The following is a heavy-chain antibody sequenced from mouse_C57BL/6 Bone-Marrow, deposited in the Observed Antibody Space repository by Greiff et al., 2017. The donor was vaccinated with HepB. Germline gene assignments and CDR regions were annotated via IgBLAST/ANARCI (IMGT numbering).Heavy chain of an antibody. J-gene: IGHJ2*01. CDR1: GYTFTSYT. CDR3: ARHYGSSYDFGY. V-gene: IGHV1-4*01. Sequence: QVQLQQSGAELARPGASVKMSCKASGYTFTSYTMHWVKQRPGQGLEWIGYINPSSGYTKYNQKFKDKATLTADKSSSTAYMQLSSLTSEDSAVYYGARHYGSSYDFGYWGQGTTLTVSS. D-gene: IGHD1-1*01. CDR2: INPSSGYT.